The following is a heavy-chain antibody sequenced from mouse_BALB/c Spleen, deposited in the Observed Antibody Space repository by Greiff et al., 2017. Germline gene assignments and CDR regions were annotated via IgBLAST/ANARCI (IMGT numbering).Heavy chain of an antibody. CDR3: AREDYYGSTVAWFAY. Sequence: EVQLVESGGGLVKPGGSLKLSCAASGFTFSDYYMYWVRQTPEKRLEWVATISDGGSYTYYPDSVKGRFTISRDNAKNNLYLQMSSLKSEDTAMYYCAREDYYGSTVAWFAYWGQGTLVTVSA. CDR1: GFTFSDYY. V-gene: IGHV5-4*02. J-gene: IGHJ3*01. D-gene: IGHD1-1*01. CDR2: ISDGGSYT.